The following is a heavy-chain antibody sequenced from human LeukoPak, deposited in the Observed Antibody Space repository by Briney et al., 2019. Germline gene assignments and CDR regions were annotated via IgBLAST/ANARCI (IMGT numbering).Heavy chain of an antibody. J-gene: IGHJ4*02. CDR1: GFIFSSDA. CDR3: AKGRYSGYEDY. CDR2: ISGSGGST. D-gene: IGHD5-12*01. Sequence: GGSLRLSCAASGFIFSSDAMSWVRQAPGKWLEWVSAISGSGGSTYYADSVKGRFTISRDNSKNTLYLQMNSLRAEDTAVYYCAKGRYSGYEDYWGQGTLVTVSS. V-gene: IGHV3-23*01.